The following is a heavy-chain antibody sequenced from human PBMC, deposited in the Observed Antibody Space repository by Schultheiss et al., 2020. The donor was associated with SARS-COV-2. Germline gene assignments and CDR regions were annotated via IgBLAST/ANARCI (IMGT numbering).Heavy chain of an antibody. V-gene: IGHV3-21*01. J-gene: IGHJ5*02. Sequence: GGSLRLSCAASGFTFSSYAMSWVRQAPGKGLVWVSSISSSSSYIYYADSVKGRFTISRDNAKNSLYLQMNSLRAEDTAVYYCARMASGWPGGRVGWFDPWGQGTLVTVSS. D-gene: IGHD6-19*01. CDR3: ARMASGWPGGRVGWFDP. CDR2: ISSSSSYI. CDR1: GFTFSSYA.